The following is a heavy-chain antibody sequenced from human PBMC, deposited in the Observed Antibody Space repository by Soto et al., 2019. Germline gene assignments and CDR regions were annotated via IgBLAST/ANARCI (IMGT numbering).Heavy chain of an antibody. CDR1: GITYTTYP. D-gene: IGHD5-12*01. V-gene: IGHV1-3*01. J-gene: IGHJ4*02. CDR3: ARAISGYVT. Sequence: QVQLVQSGAEVKKPGASVKISCKASGITYTTYPIHWVRQAPAQGLEWMGWINAGNGDTRYSQRFQGRVTLTRDTSATTTYMDLSSLRSEVTSIYYCARAISGYVTWGQGTLVTVSS. CDR2: INAGNGDT.